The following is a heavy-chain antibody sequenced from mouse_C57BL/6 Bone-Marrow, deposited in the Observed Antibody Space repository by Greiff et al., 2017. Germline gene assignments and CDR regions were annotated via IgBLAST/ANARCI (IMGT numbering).Heavy chain of an antibody. D-gene: IGHD1-1*01. CDR1: GYSFTDYN. Sequence: VQLQQSGPELVKPGASVKISCKASGYSFTDYNMNWVKQSHGKSLEWIGVINPNYGTTSYNQKFKGKATLTVDQSSSTAYMQLNSLTSEDSAVYYCARYYCSSSQGYFDVWGTGTTVTVSS. V-gene: IGHV1-39*01. J-gene: IGHJ1*03. CDR3: ARYYCSSSQGYFDV. CDR2: INPNYGTT.